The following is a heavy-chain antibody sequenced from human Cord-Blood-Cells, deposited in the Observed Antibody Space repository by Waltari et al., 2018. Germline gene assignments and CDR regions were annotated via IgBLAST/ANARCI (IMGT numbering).Heavy chain of an antibody. CDR1: GFTFSSYA. CDR2: ISYDGSNK. Sequence: QVQLVESGGGVVQPGGSLSLSCAASGFTFSSYAMHWVRQAPGKGLEWVAVISYDGSNKYYADSVKGRFTISRDNSKNTLYLQMNSLRAEDTAVYYCARGRNDAFDIWGQGTMVTVSS. V-gene: IGHV3-30*04. CDR3: ARGRNDAFDI. J-gene: IGHJ3*02.